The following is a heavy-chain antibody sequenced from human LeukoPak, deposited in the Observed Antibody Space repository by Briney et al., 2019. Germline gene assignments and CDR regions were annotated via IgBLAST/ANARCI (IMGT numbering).Heavy chain of an antibody. Sequence: SETLSLTCAVYGGSFSGYYWSWIRQPPGKGLEWIGEINHSGSTNYNPSLKSRVTISVDTSKNQFSLKLSSVTAADTAVYYCARRQQLFGLRRGSTDYWGQGTLVTVSS. CDR1: GGSFSGYY. J-gene: IGHJ4*02. D-gene: IGHD2-2*01. V-gene: IGHV4-34*01. CDR3: ARRQQLFGLRRGSTDY. CDR2: INHSGST.